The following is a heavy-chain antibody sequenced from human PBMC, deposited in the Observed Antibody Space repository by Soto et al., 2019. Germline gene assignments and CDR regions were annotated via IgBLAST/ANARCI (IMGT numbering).Heavy chain of an antibody. J-gene: IGHJ4*02. CDR3: GRGRSGELVVFY. CDR2: IGPKNGDT. V-gene: IGHV1-2*02. CDR1: GYRFTGHY. Sequence: QVQLLQSGDEVKKSGASVKVSCKASGYRFTGHYIHWVRQAPGQGPEWMGEIGPKNGDTKYAQKFQGRVTMTRDTSITTVYMELSNLSPDDTAVYYCGRGRSGELVVFYWGQGTLVTVYS. D-gene: IGHD1-7*01.